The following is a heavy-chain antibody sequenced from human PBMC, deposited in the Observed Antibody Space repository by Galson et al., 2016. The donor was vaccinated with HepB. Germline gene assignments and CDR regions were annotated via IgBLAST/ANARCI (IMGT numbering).Heavy chain of an antibody. V-gene: IGHV5-51*01. CDR1: RDSFTGYW. CDR3: ARVMVRGTHCLDV. D-gene: IGHD3-10*01. Sequence: SGAEVKKPGESLKISCQGSRDSFTGYWIAWVRQMPGKGLEWMGIIYPGDSDAKYSPSFQGHVTLSADKSTTTAYLQWSSLTVADSAIYYCARVMVRGTHCLDVWGQGTTVTVSS. J-gene: IGHJ6*02. CDR2: IYPGDSDA.